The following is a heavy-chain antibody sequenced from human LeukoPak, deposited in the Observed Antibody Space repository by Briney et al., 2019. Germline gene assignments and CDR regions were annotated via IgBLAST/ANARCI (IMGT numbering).Heavy chain of an antibody. CDR3: ARQRGYNFWSGYYREYYYYYMDV. CDR2: IYYSGST. CDR1: GGSISSSSYY. J-gene: IGHJ6*03. D-gene: IGHD3-3*01. Sequence: SETLSLTCTVSGGSISSSSYYWGWIRQPPGKGLEWIGSIYYSGSTYYNPSLKSRVTISVDTSKNQFSLKLSSVTAADTAVYYCARQRGYNFWSGYYREYYYYYMDVWGKGTTVTVSS. V-gene: IGHV4-39*01.